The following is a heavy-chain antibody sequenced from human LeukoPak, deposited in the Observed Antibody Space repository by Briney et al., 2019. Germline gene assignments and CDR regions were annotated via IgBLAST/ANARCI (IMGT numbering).Heavy chain of an antibody. CDR2: IYYSGST. D-gene: IGHD3-16*01. Sequence: PSETLSLTCTVSGGSLSSYYWSWIRQPPGKGLEWIGYIYYSGSTNYNPSLKSRVTISVDTSKNQFSLKLSSVTAADTAVYCCARAAEVGDYYYYYMDVWGKGTTVTVSS. J-gene: IGHJ6*03. CDR1: GGSLSSYY. CDR3: ARAAEVGDYYYYYMDV. V-gene: IGHV4-59*01.